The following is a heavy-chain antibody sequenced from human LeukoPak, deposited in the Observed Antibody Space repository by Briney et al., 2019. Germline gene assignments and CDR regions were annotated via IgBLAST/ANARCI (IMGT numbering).Heavy chain of an antibody. CDR2: IYYSGST. CDR3: ARDRQGYCTNGVCSMFGFDP. Sequence: SETLSLTCTVSGGSISSSSYYWGWIRQPPGKGLEWIGYIYYSGSTNYNPSLKSRVTISVDTSKNQFSLKLSSVTAADTAVYYCARDRQGYCTNGVCSMFGFDPWGQGTLVTVSS. CDR1: GGSISSSSYY. J-gene: IGHJ5*02. V-gene: IGHV4-61*01. D-gene: IGHD2-8*01.